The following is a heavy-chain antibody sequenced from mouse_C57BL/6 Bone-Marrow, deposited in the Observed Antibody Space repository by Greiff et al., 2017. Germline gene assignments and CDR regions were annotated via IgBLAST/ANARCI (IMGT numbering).Heavy chain of an antibody. J-gene: IGHJ4*01. CDR2: ISSGGDYI. CDR1: GFTFSSYA. Sequence: EVKLVESGEGLVKPGGSLKLSCAASGFTFSSYAMSWVRHTPEKRLEWVAYISSGGDYIYYADTVKGRFTISRDNARNTLYLQMSSLKSEDTAMYYSVTTVVDYAMDYWGQGTSVTVSS. CDR3: VTTVVDYAMDY. D-gene: IGHD1-1*01. V-gene: IGHV5S21*01.